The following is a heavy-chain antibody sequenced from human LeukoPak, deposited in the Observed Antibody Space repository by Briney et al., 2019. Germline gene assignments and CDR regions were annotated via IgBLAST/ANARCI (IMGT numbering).Heavy chain of an antibody. CDR1: GYSITSGHY. CDR3: ARVIIVGAQYYFDY. CDR2: IYHNGNT. J-gene: IGHJ4*02. V-gene: IGHV4-38-2*02. D-gene: IGHD1-26*01. Sequence: SETLSLTCTVTGYSITSGHYWGWIRQPPGKGLEWIGSIYHNGNTFYNPSLKSRVTISVDTSKNQFSLKLSSVTAADTAVYYCARVIIVGAQYYFDYWGQGTLVTVSS.